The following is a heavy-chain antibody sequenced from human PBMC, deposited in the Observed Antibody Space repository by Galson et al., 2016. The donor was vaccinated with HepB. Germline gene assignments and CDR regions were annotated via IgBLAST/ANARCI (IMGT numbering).Heavy chain of an antibody. D-gene: IGHD1-26*01. J-gene: IGHJ4*02. CDR3: ARGHPQVGASL. V-gene: IGHV3-11*06. CDR1: EFTFSDYY. Sequence: SLRLSCAASEFTFSDYYMSWIRQTPGKGLEWLSYITSSSDYANYADSVKGRFTISRDNAKNSLYLQMNSLRAEDTAVYYCARGHPQVGASLWGQGTLVSVSS. CDR2: ITSSSDYA.